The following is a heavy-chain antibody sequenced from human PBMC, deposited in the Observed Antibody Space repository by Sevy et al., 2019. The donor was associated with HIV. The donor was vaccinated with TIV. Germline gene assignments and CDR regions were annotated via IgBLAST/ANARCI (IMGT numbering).Heavy chain of an antibody. CDR1: GFTFSSYG. J-gene: IGHJ4*02. CDR3: ARGLVGPTVEGSSYFDY. Sequence: GGSLRLSCSASGFTFSSYGINWVRQAPGKGLEWVSSISSSSSYIDYADSVKGRFTISRDNAKNSLYLQMSSLRPEDTAVYYCARGLVGPTVEGSSYFDYWGQGTLVTVSS. V-gene: IGHV3-21*01. D-gene: IGHD1-26*01. CDR2: ISSSSSYI.